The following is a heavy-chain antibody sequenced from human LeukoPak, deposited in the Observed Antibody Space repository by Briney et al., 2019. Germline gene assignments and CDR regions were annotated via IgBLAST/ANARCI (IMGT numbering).Heavy chain of an antibody. CDR1: GGSISSSSYY. CDR3: ASFPIVVVITTFAFDI. V-gene: IGHV4-39*01. J-gene: IGHJ3*02. Sequence: SETLSLTCTVSGGSISSSSYYWGWIRQPPGKGLEWFGRIYYSGSTYYTPSLKSRVTISVDTSNNQFSLKLSSVTAADTAVYYCASFPIVVVITTFAFDIWGQGTMVTVSS. D-gene: IGHD3-22*01. CDR2: IYYSGST.